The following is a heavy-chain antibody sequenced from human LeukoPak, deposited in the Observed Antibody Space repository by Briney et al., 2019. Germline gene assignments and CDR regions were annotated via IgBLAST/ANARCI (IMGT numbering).Heavy chain of an antibody. CDR3: ARAIITYYDFWSGYSNNWFDP. CDR2: INHSGST. D-gene: IGHD3-3*01. J-gene: IGHJ5*02. CDR1: GGSFSGYY. V-gene: IGHV4-34*01. Sequence: PSETLSLTCAVYGGSFSGYYWSWIRQPPGKGLEWIGEINHSGSTNYNPSLKSRVTISVDTSKNQFSLKLSSVTAADTAVYYCARAIITYYDFWSGYSNNWFDPWGRGTLVTVSS.